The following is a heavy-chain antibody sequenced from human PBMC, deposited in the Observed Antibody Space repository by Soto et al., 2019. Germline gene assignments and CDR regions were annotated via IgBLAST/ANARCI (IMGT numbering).Heavy chain of an antibody. CDR1: GYTFISYA. CDR2: ISAHNGDT. D-gene: IGHD3-3*01. V-gene: IGHV1-18*01. Sequence: ASVKVSCKASGYTFISYAISCVRQAPGQGLEWMGWISAHNGDTNYAQKFLGRVTLTTDTSTSTAYMELRSLRSDDTAVYYCARGGGDFWSGSYPHYYCGMDVWVQGTTVTVSS. CDR3: ARGGGDFWSGSYPHYYCGMDV. J-gene: IGHJ6*02.